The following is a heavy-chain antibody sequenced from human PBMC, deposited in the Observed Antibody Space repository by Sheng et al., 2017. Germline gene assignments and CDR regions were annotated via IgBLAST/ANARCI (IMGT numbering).Heavy chain of an antibody. Sequence: QVQLQESGPGLVKPSETLSLTCTVSGGSISSYYWSWIRQPPGKGLEWIGYIYYSGSTNYNPSLKSRVTISVDTSKNQFSLKLSSVTAADTAVYYCARDYGLGSGSYALGYWGQGTLVTVSS. V-gene: IGHV4-59*01. CDR3: ARDYGLGSGSYALGY. CDR2: IYYSGST. D-gene: IGHD3-10*01. J-gene: IGHJ4*02. CDR1: GGSISSYY.